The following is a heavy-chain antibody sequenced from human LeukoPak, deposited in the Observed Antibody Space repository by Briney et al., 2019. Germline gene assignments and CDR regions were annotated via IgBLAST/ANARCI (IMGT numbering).Heavy chain of an antibody. D-gene: IGHD6-19*01. V-gene: IGHV1-46*01. CDR2: INPSGGST. Sequence: ASVKVSCKASGYTFTSYYMHWVRQAPGQGLEWMGIINPSGGSTSYAQKFQGRVTMTRHTSTSTVYMELSSLRPEDTAVYYCARERAVAEGMDVWGQGTTVTVSS. J-gene: IGHJ6*02. CDR1: GYTFTSYY. CDR3: ARERAVAEGMDV.